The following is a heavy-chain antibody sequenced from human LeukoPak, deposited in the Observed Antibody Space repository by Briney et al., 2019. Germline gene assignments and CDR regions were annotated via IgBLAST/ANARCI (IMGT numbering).Heavy chain of an antibody. V-gene: IGHV3-23*01. D-gene: IGHD1-26*01. Sequence: GGSLRLSCAASGFTFSSYAMSWVRQAPGKGLEWVSAISGSGGSTYYAGSVKGRFTISRDNSKNTLYLQMNSLRAEDTAVYYCAKGSRLGKNYFDYWGQGTLVTVSS. CDR2: ISGSGGST. J-gene: IGHJ4*02. CDR3: AKGSRLGKNYFDY. CDR1: GFTFSSYA.